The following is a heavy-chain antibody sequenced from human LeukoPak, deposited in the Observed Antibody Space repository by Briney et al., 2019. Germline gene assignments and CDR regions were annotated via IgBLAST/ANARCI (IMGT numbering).Heavy chain of an antibody. CDR1: GGSISSYY. J-gene: IGHJ4*02. CDR3: ASELERRGYFDY. D-gene: IGHD1-1*01. Sequence: SETLSLTCTVSGGSISSYYWSWIRQPAGKGLEWIGRIYTSGSTNYNPSLKSRVTMSVDTSKNQFSLKLSSVTAADTAVYYCASELERRGYFDYWGQGTLVTVSS. CDR2: IYTSGST. V-gene: IGHV4-4*07.